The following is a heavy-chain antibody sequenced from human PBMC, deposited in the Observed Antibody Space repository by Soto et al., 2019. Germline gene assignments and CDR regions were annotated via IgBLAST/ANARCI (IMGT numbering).Heavy chain of an antibody. CDR3: VKGGWLDD. Sequence: DVQLLESGGGLAQPGESLRLSCEASGFPFNTYAMTWACQAPGKGLEWVSFISSSSGTTYYSDSVEGRFTISRDNSKNTLYLQLSSLRVDDTAVYYCVKGGWLDDWGQGTRVAVSS. V-gene: IGHV3-23*01. D-gene: IGHD6-19*01. CDR2: ISSSSGTT. J-gene: IGHJ4*02. CDR1: GFPFNTYA.